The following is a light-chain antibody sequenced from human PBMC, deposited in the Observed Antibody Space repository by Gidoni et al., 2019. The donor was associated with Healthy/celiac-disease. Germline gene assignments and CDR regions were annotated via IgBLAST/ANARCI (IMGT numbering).Light chain of an antibody. CDR1: QSISSY. V-gene: IGKV1-39*01. J-gene: IGKJ2*01. CDR2: AAS. CDR3: QHSYSTPRT. Sequence: EIQMTQSPSSLSASGGDRVTITCRASQSISSYLNWYQQKPGKAPKLLIYAASSLQSGVPSRFSGSGSGTDFTLTISSLQPEDFATYYCQHSYSTPRTFGQGTKLEIK.